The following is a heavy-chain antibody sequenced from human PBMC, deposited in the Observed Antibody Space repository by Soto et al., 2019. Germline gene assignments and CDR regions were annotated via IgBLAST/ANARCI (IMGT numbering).Heavy chain of an antibody. D-gene: IGHD5-12*01. Sequence: SVKVSCKASGGTFSSYAISWVRQAPGQGLEWMGGIIPIFGTANYAQKFQGRVTITADESTSTAYMELSSLRSEDTAVYYCARDGGSWREMATIPDDALDIWGQGTMVTVSS. J-gene: IGHJ3*02. V-gene: IGHV1-69*13. CDR3: ARDGGSWREMATIPDDALDI. CDR1: GGTFSSYA. CDR2: IIPIFGTA.